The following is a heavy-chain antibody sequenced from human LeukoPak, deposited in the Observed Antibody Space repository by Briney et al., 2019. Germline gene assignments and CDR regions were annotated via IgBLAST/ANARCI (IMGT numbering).Heavy chain of an antibody. V-gene: IGHV3-30*18. J-gene: IGHJ4*02. CDR3: AKDVAALTYNSCGSGPSH. Sequence: PGGSLRLSCAASGFPFNTYGMHWVRQAPGKGLEWLAVISYDGGDQYYADSVKGRLTISRDNSKNALYLQMNSLRVEDTAMYFCAKDVAALTYNSCGSGPSHWGQGTLVIVSS. CDR2: ISYDGGDQ. CDR1: GFPFNTYG. D-gene: IGHD2-21*01.